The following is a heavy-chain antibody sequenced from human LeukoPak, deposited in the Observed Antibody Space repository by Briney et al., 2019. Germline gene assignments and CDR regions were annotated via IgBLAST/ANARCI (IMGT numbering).Heavy chain of an antibody. V-gene: IGHV3-74*01. CDR2: INNDGSST. CDR1: GFTSSYFW. D-gene: IGHD3-10*01. J-gene: IGHJ6*02. Sequence: GGSLRLSCVASGFTSSYFWLHWVRQAPGKGLVWVSRINNDGSSTSYADSVKGRFTISRDNAKNTLSLQMNSLRAEDTAVYYCARTPYYYGMDVWGQGTTVTVSS. CDR3: ARTPYYYGMDV.